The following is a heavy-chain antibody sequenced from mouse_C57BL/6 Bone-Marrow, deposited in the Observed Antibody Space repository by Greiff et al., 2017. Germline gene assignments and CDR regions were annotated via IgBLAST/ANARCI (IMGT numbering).Heavy chain of an antibody. Sequence: QVQLQQSGAELARPGASVKLSCKASGYTFTSYGISWVKQRTGQGLEWIGEIYPSSGNTYYNEKFKGKATLTADKSSSTAYMELRSLTSEDSAVYFCARCYSNYEYFDYWGQGTTLTVSS. CDR3: ARCYSNYEYFDY. CDR1: GYTFTSYG. CDR2: IYPSSGNT. D-gene: IGHD2-5*01. V-gene: IGHV1-81*01. J-gene: IGHJ2*01.